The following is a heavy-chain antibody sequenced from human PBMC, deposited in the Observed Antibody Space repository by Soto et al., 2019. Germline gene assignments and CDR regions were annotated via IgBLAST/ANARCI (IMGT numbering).Heavy chain of an antibody. CDR1: GFTFSTYA. D-gene: IGHD1-26*01. CDR2: ISGGGGST. CDR3: AKVSLGALTFTDYYYYGLDV. J-gene: IGHJ6*02. Sequence: EVQLLESGGGLVQPGGSLRLSCAASGFTFSTYAMNWVRQAPGKGLEWVSAISGGGGSTYYADSVKGRVTISRDNPKNTLYLQMNSLRAEDTAVYYCAKVSLGALTFTDYYYYGLDVWGQGTTVTVSS. V-gene: IGHV3-23*01.